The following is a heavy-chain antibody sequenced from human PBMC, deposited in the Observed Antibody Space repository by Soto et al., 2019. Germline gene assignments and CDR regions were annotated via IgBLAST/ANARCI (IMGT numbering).Heavy chain of an antibody. V-gene: IGHV3-23*01. CDR2: ISSRGSTT. CDR1: GFTFSNYA. Sequence: GGSLRLSCAASGFTFSNYAMTWVRQAPGKGLEWVSGISSRGSTTFYAGSVKGRFAISRDNSENTLYLQMNSLGAEDTAIYFCALRYCSRTTCPPLNSYFYMDVWGKGTTVTVSS. D-gene: IGHD2-2*01. CDR3: ALRYCSRTTCPPLNSYFYMDV. J-gene: IGHJ6*03.